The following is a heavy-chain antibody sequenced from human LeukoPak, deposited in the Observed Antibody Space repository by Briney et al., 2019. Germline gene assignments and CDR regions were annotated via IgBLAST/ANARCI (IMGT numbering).Heavy chain of an antibody. CDR3: ARQVVVVIAPSNLNNWFDP. D-gene: IGHD2-21*01. CDR2: INPKSGGT. CDR1: GYTFTGYY. V-gene: IGHV1-2*02. Sequence: ASVKVSCKASGYTFTGYYMHWVRQAPGQGLEWMGWINPKSGGTNYAQKFQGRVTMTRDTSISTAYMELSRLRSDDTAVYYCARQVVVVIAPSNLNNWFDPWGQGTLVTVSS. J-gene: IGHJ5*02.